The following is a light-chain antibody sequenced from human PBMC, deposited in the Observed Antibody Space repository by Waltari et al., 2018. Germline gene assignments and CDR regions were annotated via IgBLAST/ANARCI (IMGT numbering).Light chain of an antibody. J-gene: IGKJ1*01. V-gene: IGKV3-20*01. CDR2: HAS. Sequence: EIVLTQSPGTLSLSPWVRATLSCRASQSVGRYLVWYQQKPGQAPRLLIYHASIRATGIPDRFSGSGSGTDFSLTISRLEPEDFAVYYCQKYESLPATFGQGTKVEI. CDR3: QKYESLPAT. CDR1: QSVGRY.